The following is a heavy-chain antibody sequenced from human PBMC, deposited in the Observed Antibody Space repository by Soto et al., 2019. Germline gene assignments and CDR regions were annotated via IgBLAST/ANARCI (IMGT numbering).Heavy chain of an antibody. J-gene: IGHJ6*02. D-gene: IGHD5-12*01. CDR2: ISSSSSTI. V-gene: IGHV3-48*01. CDR1: GFTFSSYS. Sequence: GSLGLACAASGFTFSSYSMNWVRQAPGKGLEWVSYISSSSSTIYYADSVKGRFTISRDNAKNSLYLQMNSLRAEDTAVYYCAKKGSGYDHYGMDVWGQGTTVTVYS. CDR3: AKKGSGYDHYGMDV.